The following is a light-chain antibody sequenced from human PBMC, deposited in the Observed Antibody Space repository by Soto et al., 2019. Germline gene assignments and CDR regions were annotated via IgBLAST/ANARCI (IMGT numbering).Light chain of an antibody. J-gene: IGKJ5*01. CDR3: QQYGSSPIT. V-gene: IGKV3-20*01. CDR1: QSVSSNY. CDR2: GAS. Sequence: EIVLTQSPGTLSLSPGERATLSLMSSQSVSSNYLAWYQQKPGQAPRLLIYGASSRATGIPDRFSGSGSETDFSLTINRLEPEDFAVYFCQQYGSSPITFGQGTRLEIK.